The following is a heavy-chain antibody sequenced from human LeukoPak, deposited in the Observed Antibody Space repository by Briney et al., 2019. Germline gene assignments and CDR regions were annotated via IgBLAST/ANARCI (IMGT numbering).Heavy chain of an antibody. D-gene: IGHD4-23*01. CDR2: ISGSGAGT. V-gene: IGHV3-23*01. J-gene: IGHJ4*02. Sequence: GGSLRLSCAASGFTFSRYDMGWVRQTPGRGLEWVSTISGSGAGTYYPDSVKGRFTISRDNSKNTLYLQTNSLRAEDTAIYSGAKDIYGGQNSGYWGQGTLVTVSS. CDR1: GFTFSRYD. CDR3: AKDIYGGQNSGY.